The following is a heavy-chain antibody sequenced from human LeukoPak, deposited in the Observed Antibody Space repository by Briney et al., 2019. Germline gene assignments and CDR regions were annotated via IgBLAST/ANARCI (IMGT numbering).Heavy chain of an antibody. V-gene: IGHV1-2*02. J-gene: IGHJ4*02. CDR1: GYTFTGYY. D-gene: IGHD4-17*01. CDR3: ARDRGSILWDYGDYYFDY. CDR2: INPNSGGT. Sequence: ASVKVSCKASGYTFTGYYMHWVRQAPGQGLEWMGWINPNSGGTNYAQKFQGRVTMTRDTSISTAYMELSRLRSDDTAVYYCARDRGSILWDYGDYYFDYWGQGTLVTVSS.